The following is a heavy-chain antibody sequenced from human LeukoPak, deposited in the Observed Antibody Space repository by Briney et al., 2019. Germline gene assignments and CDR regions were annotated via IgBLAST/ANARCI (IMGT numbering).Heavy chain of an antibody. V-gene: IGHV4-59*08. Sequence: PSETLSLTCTVSGGSISSYYWSWIRQPPGKGLEWIGYIYYSGSTNYNPSLKSRVTISVDTSKNQFSLKLSSVTAVDTAVYYCARHPIRDYDFWSGYYSSWYFDLWGRGTLVTVSS. D-gene: IGHD3-3*01. CDR1: GGSISSYY. J-gene: IGHJ2*01. CDR3: ARHPIRDYDFWSGYYSSWYFDL. CDR2: IYYSGST.